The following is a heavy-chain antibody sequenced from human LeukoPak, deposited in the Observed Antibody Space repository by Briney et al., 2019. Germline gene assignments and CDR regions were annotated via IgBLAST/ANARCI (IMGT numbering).Heavy chain of an antibody. CDR1: GYTFTGYY. V-gene: IGHV1-2*02. J-gene: IGHJ4*01. Sequence: ASVKVSCKASGYTFTGYYMHWVRQAPGQGLEWMGWINPNSGGTNYAQKFQGRVTMTRDTSISTAYMELSRLRSDDTAVYYCAKNNRIPFFGLVFPFYFRGPGTLVPLFS. CDR3: AKNNRIPFFGLVFPFYF. CDR2: INPNSGGT. D-gene: IGHD3/OR15-3a*01.